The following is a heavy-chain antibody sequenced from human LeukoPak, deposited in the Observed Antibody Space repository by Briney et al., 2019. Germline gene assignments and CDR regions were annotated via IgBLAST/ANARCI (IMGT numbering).Heavy chain of an antibody. CDR2: INNDGRST. V-gene: IGHV3-74*01. CDR3: VRDNGGEHL. J-gene: IGHJ4*02. CDR1: GYTFGSYW. Sequence: EGSLRLSCAASGYTFGSYWMYRVRQAPGKGLVCVSRINNDGRSTIYADSVKGRFTISRDNAKNTLYLQMNSLRDDDTAVYYCVRDNGGEHLWGQGTLVTVSS. D-gene: IGHD3-16*01.